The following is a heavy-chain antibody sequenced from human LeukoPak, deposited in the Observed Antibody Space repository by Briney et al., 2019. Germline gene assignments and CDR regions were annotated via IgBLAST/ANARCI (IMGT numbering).Heavy chain of an antibody. CDR3: ATQQGGNPAY. Sequence: GGSLRLSCVASGFTFSTYTMNWIRQAPGKGLEWVSGSIGSGGSAFYADSVKGRFSISRDTSKNTLFLHMNNLRAGDTAVYYCATQQGGNPAYWGQGTLVTVSS. CDR1: GFTFSTYT. J-gene: IGHJ4*02. V-gene: IGHV3-23*01. CDR2: SIGSGGSA. D-gene: IGHD1-14*01.